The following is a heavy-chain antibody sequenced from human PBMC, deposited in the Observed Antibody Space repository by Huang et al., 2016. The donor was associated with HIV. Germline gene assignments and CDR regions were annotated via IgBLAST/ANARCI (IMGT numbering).Heavy chain of an antibody. Sequence: EVQLVESGGGLIQPGGSLRLSCAASGFTVSSNYMSWVRQAPGKGLEWVSIIYSGGRTYYADSVKGRFTISRDKSKNTQYRQMNSLRAEETAVYYCASDSGSDYYFDYWGQGTLGNASS. V-gene: IGHV3-53*01. CDR3: ASDSGSDYYFDY. CDR1: GFTVSSNY. D-gene: IGHD4-17*01. J-gene: IGHJ4*02. CDR2: IYSGGRT.